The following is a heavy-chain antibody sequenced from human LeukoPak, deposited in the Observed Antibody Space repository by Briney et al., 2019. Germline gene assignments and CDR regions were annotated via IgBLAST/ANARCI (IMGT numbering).Heavy chain of an antibody. CDR2: IYDSGST. D-gene: IGHD2-21*02. Sequence: ASETLSLTCTVSGGSIRSSYYYWGWIRQPPGKGLEWIGSIYDSGSTYYNPSLKSRVTISVDTSKNQFSLKLSSVTAADTAVYYCARQVTLHDVIDYWGQGTLVTVSS. CDR3: ARQVTLHDVIDY. CDR1: GGSIRSSYYY. V-gene: IGHV4-39*01. J-gene: IGHJ4*02.